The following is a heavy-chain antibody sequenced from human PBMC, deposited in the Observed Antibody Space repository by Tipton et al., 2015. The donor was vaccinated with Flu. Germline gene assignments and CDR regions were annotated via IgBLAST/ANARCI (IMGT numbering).Heavy chain of an antibody. Sequence: VQLVQSGAEVKKPGASVRISCTASGYTFSNYNMHWVRQAPGLGPEWMGIIYPTGGGTTYAQRFQGRVTLTRDKSTNTVYMEVSSLRSEDTAVYYCARGPQVPVWPYYYGMDVWGQGTTVTVSS. V-gene: IGHV1-46*01. CDR3: ARGPQVPVWPYYYGMDV. J-gene: IGHJ6*02. CDR2: IYPTGGGT. CDR1: GYTFSNYN. D-gene: IGHD2-2*01.